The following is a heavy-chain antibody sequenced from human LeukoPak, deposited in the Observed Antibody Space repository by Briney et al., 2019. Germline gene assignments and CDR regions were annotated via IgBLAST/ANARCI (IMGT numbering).Heavy chain of an antibody. CDR2: IRYDGSNK. D-gene: IGHD6-13*01. CDR3: AKDRDWASAVGTDFEY. Sequence: PGGSLRLSCAASGFTFSSYGMHRVRQAPGKGLEWVAFIRYDGSNKYHADSVKGRFTISRDNSKNTLFLQMSSLRTEDTAVYYCAKDRDWASAVGTDFEYWGQGTLVTVSS. J-gene: IGHJ4*02. CDR1: GFTFSSYG. V-gene: IGHV3-30*02.